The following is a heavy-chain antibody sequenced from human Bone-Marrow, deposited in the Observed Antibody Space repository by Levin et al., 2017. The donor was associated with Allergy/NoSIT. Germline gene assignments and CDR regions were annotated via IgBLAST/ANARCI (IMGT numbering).Heavy chain of an antibody. D-gene: IGHD6-19*01. V-gene: IGHV3-30-3*01. CDR1: GFTFSGQA. CDR2: TSHDEGNK. CDR3: ATAPGVAVAANKWYFAY. Sequence: GGSLRLSCVASGFTFSGQAMHWVRQAPGKGLEWVAATSHDEGNKYYADSVKGRFTISRDNSTNTLFLQMNSLRAEDTAVYYCATAPGVAVAANKWYFAYWGQGTLVTVSS. J-gene: IGHJ4*02.